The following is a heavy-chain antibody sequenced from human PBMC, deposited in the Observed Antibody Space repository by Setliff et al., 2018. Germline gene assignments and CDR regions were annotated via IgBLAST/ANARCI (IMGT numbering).Heavy chain of an antibody. CDR3: ARSPFPVDTVMVTTFDS. CDR1: GYTFTGYY. J-gene: IGHJ4*02. CDR2: TTPIFTTA. V-gene: IGHV1-69*13. D-gene: IGHD5-18*01. Sequence: SVKVSCKASGYTFTGYYMHWVRQAPGQGLEWMGGTTPIFTTANYAQKFQGRVTITADESTSTAYMELSSLKSEDTAVYYCARSPFPVDTVMVTTFDSWGQGTLVTV.